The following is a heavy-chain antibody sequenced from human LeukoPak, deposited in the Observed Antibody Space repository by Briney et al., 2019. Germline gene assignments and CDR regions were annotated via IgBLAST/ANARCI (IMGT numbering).Heavy chain of an antibody. V-gene: IGHV4-34*01. D-gene: IGHD2-21*02. Sequence: SETLSLTCAVYGGYLSGYYWSWIRQPPGKGLEWIGEINHSGSTNYNPSLKSRTTISVDTSKNQFSLKLSSVTAADTAVYYCARGWQGRTAYYYYMDVWGKGTTVTVSS. CDR3: ARGWQGRTAYYYYMDV. CDR2: INHSGST. CDR1: GGYLSGYY. J-gene: IGHJ6*03.